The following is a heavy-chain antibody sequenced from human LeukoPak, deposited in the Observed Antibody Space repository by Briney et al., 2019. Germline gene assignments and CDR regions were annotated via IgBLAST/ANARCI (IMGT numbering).Heavy chain of an antibody. CDR2: ISYDGSNK. CDR1: GFTSSSYA. Sequence: PGGSLRLSCAASGFTSSSYAMHWVRQAPGKGLEWVAVISYDGSNKYYADSVKGRFTISRDNSKNTLYLQMNSLRAEDTAVYYCASLPSERWLQLGAFDIWGQGTMVTVSS. D-gene: IGHD5-24*01. V-gene: IGHV3-30-3*01. J-gene: IGHJ3*02. CDR3: ASLPSERWLQLGAFDI.